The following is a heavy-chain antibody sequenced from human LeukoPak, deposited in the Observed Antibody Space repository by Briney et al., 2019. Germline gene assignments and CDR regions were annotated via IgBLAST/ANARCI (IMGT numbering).Heavy chain of an antibody. D-gene: IGHD2-2*01. CDR2: IWYDGSNK. CDR1: GFTFSSYG. Sequence: PGGSLRLSCAASGFTFSSYGMHWVRQAPGKGLEWVAVIWYDGSNKYYADSVKGRFTISRDNSKNTLYLQMNSLRAEDTAVYYCAKDRGSSSKSHWFDPWGQGTLVTVSS. CDR3: AKDRGSSSKSHWFDP. J-gene: IGHJ5*02. V-gene: IGHV3-30*02.